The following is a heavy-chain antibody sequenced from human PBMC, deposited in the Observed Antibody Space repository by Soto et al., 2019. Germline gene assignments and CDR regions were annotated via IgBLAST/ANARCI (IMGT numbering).Heavy chain of an antibody. CDR1: GGSISSGGYY. CDR2: IYYSGST. Sequence: SETLSLTCTVSGGSISSGGYYWSWIRQHPGKGLEWIGYIYYSGSTYYNPSLRSRVTISVDTSKNQFSLKLSSVTAADTAVYYCARDEGLEATGAFDIWGQGTMVTVSS. D-gene: IGHD1-1*01. CDR3: ARDEGLEATGAFDI. J-gene: IGHJ3*02. V-gene: IGHV4-31*03.